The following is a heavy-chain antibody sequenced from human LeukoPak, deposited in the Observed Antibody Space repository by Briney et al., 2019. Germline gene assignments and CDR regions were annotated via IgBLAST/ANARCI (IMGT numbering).Heavy chain of an antibody. V-gene: IGHV1-3*01. CDR2: INAGTGNA. Sequence: ASVKVSCKASGYSFTTYSIFWVRQAPGQGLEWMGWINAGTGNAKYSEKLQGRVTITRDTSASTAYMELSSLRSEDTAVYYCAREHDFLIDYSFDYWGQGTLVTVSS. CDR3: AREHDFLIDYSFDY. D-gene: IGHD3-3*01. J-gene: IGHJ4*02. CDR1: GYSFTTYS.